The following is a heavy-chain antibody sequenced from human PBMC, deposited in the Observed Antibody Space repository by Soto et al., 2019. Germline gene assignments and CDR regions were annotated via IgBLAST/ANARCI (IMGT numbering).Heavy chain of an antibody. CDR2: ISGSGIST. CDR3: AKGGYTTYFKY. J-gene: IGHJ4*02. CDR1: GVTLSNVW. Sequence: TGGSLRLSCAVSGVTLSNVWMNWVRQAPGKGLEWVSGISGSGISTHYADSVKGRFTVSRDNSKNTLYLQMNSLRAEDTAVYYCAKGGYTTYFKYWAQGTLVTVSS. V-gene: IGHV3-23*01. D-gene: IGHD5-18*01.